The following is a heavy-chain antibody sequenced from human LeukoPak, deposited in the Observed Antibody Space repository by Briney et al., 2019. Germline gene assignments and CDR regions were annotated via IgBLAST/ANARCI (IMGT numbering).Heavy chain of an antibody. V-gene: IGHV1-18*01. J-gene: IGHJ6*03. D-gene: IGHD6-6*01. CDR3: AREGARYSSSSKGYYYYMDV. CDR2: ISAYNGNT. CDR1: GYTFTSYG. Sequence: ASVKVSCKASGYTFTSYGISWVRQAPGQGLEWMGWISAYNGNTNYAQKLQGRVTMTTDTSTSTAYMELRSLRSDDTAVYYCAREGARYSSSSKGYYYYMDVWGKGTTVTVSS.